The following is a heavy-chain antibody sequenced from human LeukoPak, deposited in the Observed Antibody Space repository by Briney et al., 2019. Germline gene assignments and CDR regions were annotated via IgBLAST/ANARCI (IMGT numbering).Heavy chain of an antibody. J-gene: IGHJ4*02. CDR1: GFTFSSYA. D-gene: IGHD3-22*01. CDR2: ISDSGGST. CDR3: AKRGDYYDSSGYPYYFDY. V-gene: IGHV3-23*01. Sequence: GGSLRLSCAASGFTFSSYAMSWVRQAPGKGLEWVSAISDSGGSTYYADSVKGRFTISRDNSKNTLYLQMNSLRAEDTAVYYCAKRGDYYDSSGYPYYFDYWGQGTLVTVSS.